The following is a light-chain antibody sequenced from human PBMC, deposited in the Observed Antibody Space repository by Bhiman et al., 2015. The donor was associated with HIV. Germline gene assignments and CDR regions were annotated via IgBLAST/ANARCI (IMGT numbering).Light chain of an antibody. CDR1: SSNIGKNP. CDR3: QVWDRITDVSVV. CDR2: YDD. Sequence: QSVVTQPPSASGTPRQRVTISCSGSSSNIGKNPVNWFQQVPGKAPKLLIYYDDLLSSGVSERFSGSISGNTATLTITKAEAGDEADYFCQVWDRITDVSVVFGGGTKLTVL. J-gene: IGLJ2*01. V-gene: IGLV1-36*01.